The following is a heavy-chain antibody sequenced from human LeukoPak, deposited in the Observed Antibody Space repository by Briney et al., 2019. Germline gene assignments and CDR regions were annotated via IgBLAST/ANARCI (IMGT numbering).Heavy chain of an antibody. CDR1: GFTFNKYG. CDR2: MNPNSGNT. V-gene: IGHV1-8*01. Sequence: PWASVKVSCKASGFTFNKYGITWVRQAPGQGLEWMGWMNPNSGNTGYAQKFQGRVTMTRNTSISTAYMELSSLRSEDTAVYYCARGTMVRGVNYWGQGTLVTVSS. J-gene: IGHJ4*02. CDR3: ARGTMVRGVNY. D-gene: IGHD3-10*01.